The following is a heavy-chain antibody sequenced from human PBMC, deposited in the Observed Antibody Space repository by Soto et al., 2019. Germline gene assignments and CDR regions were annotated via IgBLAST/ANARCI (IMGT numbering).Heavy chain of an antibody. V-gene: IGHV3-23*01. CDR3: AKISSPAIFGVVTRPASDFDY. CDR1: GFTFSSYA. J-gene: IGHJ4*02. CDR2: ISGSGGST. Sequence: GGSLRLSCAASGFTFSSYAMSWVRQAPGKGLEWVSAISGSGGSTYYADSVKGRFTISRDNSKNTLYLQMNSLRAEDTAVYYCAKISSPAIFGVVTRPASDFDYWGQGTLVTSPQ. D-gene: IGHD3-3*01.